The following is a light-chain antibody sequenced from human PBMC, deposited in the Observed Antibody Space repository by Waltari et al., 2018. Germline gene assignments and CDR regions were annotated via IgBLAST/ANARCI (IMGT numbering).Light chain of an antibody. CDR2: AAS. J-gene: IGKJ5*01. V-gene: IGKV1-39*01. CDR3: QQSSSTPQST. CDR1: QNIGKY. Sequence: DIQMTQSPSSLSASIGDRVTITCRASQNIGKYLNWYQHKPGKAPKLLIYAASSLLSGVPSRFSGSGSGTDFTFTISSLQPEDSATYYSQQSSSTPQSTFGQGTRLEIK.